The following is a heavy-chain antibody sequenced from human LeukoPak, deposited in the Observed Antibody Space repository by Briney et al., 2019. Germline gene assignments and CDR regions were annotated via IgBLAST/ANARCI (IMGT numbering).Heavy chain of an antibody. J-gene: IGHJ3*01. D-gene: IGHD3-22*01. Sequence: PGGSLRLSCAAAGLTFSSYAMTWVRQAPGKGLEWVSGISGNGGTTYYADSVKGWFTISRDNSKNTLYLQMDSLRIEDTAVYYCAKGGRWDYYDSSHWGQGTMVTVPS. CDR3: AKGGRWDYYDSSH. V-gene: IGHV3-23*01. CDR2: ISGNGGTT. CDR1: GLTFSSYA.